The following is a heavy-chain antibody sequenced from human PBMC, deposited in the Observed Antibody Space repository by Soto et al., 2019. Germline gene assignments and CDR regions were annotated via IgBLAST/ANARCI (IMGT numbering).Heavy chain of an antibody. CDR1: GFTFDAYA. J-gene: IGHJ3*02. V-gene: IGHV3-9*01. D-gene: IGHD3-3*01. CDR2: ISWGSGTI. Sequence: EVQLVESGGGLVQPGRSLRLSCAASGFTFDAYAMHWVRQAPGKGLEWVSGISWGSGTICYADSVKGRFTISRDNAKHSLYLQMNSLRAEDTALYYCAKKMERSGYLAAFDMWGQGTMVTVSS. CDR3: AKKMERSGYLAAFDM.